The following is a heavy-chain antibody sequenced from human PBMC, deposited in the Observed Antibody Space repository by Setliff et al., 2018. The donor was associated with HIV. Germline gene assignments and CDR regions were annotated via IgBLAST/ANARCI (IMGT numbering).Heavy chain of an antibody. CDR3: TADRASVWYGH. Sequence: SETLSLTCTVSGGSISSSSYYWGWIRQPPGKGLEWIGSIYYSGSTYYNPSLKSRVTISVDTSKNQFSLRLRSMAAADAATYYCTADRASVWYGHWGQGTLVTVSS. V-gene: IGHV4-39*07. CDR2: IYYSGST. J-gene: IGHJ5*02. CDR1: GGSISSSSYY. D-gene: IGHD6-19*01.